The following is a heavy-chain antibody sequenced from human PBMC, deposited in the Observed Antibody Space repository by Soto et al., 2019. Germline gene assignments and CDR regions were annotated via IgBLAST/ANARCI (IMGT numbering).Heavy chain of an antibody. CDR1: GGTFSSYA. D-gene: IGHD3-9*01. J-gene: IGHJ4*02. Sequence: QVQLVQSGAEVKKPGSSVKVSCKASGGTFSSYAISWVRRAPGQGLEWMGGIIPIFGTANYAQKFQGRVTITADKSTSTAYMELSSLRSEDTAVYYCASSGHYDILTGYSTGGFDYWGQGTLVTVSS. CDR3: ASSGHYDILTGYSTGGFDY. CDR2: IIPIFGTA. V-gene: IGHV1-69*06.